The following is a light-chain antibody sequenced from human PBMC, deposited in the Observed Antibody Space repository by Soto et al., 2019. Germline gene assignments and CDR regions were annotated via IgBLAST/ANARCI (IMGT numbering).Light chain of an antibody. Sequence: QSALTQPRSVPGSPGQSVTISCTGTTSDVGGYNYVSWYQQHPGKAPKLMIYDVTKRPSGVPDRFSGSKSGTTASLTISGLQADDEADYYCVSYTSRTNLVVFGTGTKLTVL. CDR2: DVT. CDR3: VSYTSRTNLVV. V-gene: IGLV2-11*01. CDR1: TSDVGGYNY. J-gene: IGLJ2*01.